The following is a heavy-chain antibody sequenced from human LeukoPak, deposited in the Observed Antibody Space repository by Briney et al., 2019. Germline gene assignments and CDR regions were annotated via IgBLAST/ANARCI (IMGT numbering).Heavy chain of an antibody. CDR3: ARDRSVVPAAKEPLGWFDP. D-gene: IGHD2-2*01. Sequence: PSETLSLTCTVSGYSISSGYYWGWIRQPPGKGLEWIGSIYHSGSTYYNPSLKSRVTMSVDTSKNQFSLKLSSVTAADTAVYYCARDRSVVPAAKEPLGWFDPWGQGTLVTVSS. CDR1: GYSISSGYY. CDR2: IYHSGST. V-gene: IGHV4-38-2*02. J-gene: IGHJ5*02.